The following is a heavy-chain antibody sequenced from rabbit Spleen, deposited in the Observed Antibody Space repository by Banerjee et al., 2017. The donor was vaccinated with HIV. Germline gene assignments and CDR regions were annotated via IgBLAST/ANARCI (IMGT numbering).Heavy chain of an antibody. CDR3: ARDAGTSFSTYGMDL. D-gene: IGHD8-1*01. CDR1: GFDFGTYG. CDR2: IDAGSSGFT. Sequence: QEQLVESGGGLVQPGGSLKLSCKASGFDFGTYGVTWIRQAPGKGLEWVVCIDAGSSGFTYFASWAKGRFTISKTSSTTVTLQMTSLTAADTATYFCARDAGTSFSTYGMDLWGPGTLVTVS. J-gene: IGHJ6*01. V-gene: IGHV1S45*01.